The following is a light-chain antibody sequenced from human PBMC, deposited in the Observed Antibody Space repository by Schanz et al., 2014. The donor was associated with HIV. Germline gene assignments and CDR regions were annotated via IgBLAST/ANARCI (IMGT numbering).Light chain of an antibody. J-gene: IGLJ2*01. V-gene: IGLV2-8*01. CDR1: SSDVGGYNF. CDR2: EVS. CDR3: SSHAGSDKFGI. Sequence: HSALTQPPSASGSPGQSVTISCSGTSSDVGGYNFVSWYQHHPGKAPKLIIYEVSQRPSGVPDRFSGSKSGNTASLTVSGLQAEDEADYYCSSHAGSDKFGIFGGGTKLTVL.